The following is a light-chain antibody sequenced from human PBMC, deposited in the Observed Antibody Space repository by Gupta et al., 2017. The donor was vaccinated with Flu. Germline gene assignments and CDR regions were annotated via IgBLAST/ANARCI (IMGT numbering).Light chain of an antibody. CDR1: HVISSY. V-gene: IGKV1-8*01. J-gene: IGKJ3*01. CDR2: AAS. CDR3: KQYYSYPFT. Sequence: AIRMTQSPSSFSASTGDRVTITCRPSHVISSYLDWYQQKPGKAPKLLIYAASTLQSGVPSRFSGSGSGTDFTLTISCLQSEDFATYYCKQYYSYPFTFGHGTKVDIK.